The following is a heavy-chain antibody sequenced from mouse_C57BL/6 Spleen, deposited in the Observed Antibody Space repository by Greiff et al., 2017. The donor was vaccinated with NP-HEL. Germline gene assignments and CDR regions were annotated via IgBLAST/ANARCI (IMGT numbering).Heavy chain of an antibody. CDR3: ARGYYGTHWYFDV. CDR1: GYTFTSYW. D-gene: IGHD1-1*01. J-gene: IGHJ1*03. Sequence: QVQLQQSGAELAKPGASVKLSCKASGYTFTSYWMHWVKQRPGQGLEWIGYINPSSGYTKYNQKFKDKATLTADKSSSTAYMQLSSLTYEDSAVYYCARGYYGTHWYFDVWGTGTTVTVSS. V-gene: IGHV1-7*01. CDR2: INPSSGYT.